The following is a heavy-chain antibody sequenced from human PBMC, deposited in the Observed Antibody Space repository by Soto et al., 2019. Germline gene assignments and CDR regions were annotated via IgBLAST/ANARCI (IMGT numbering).Heavy chain of an antibody. CDR2: ISAYNGNT. CDR1: GYTFTSYG. D-gene: IGHD6-13*01. J-gene: IGHJ4*02. Sequence: VKVSCKASGYTFTSYGISWVRQAPGQGLEWMGWISAYNGNTNYAQKLQGRVTMTTDTSTSTAYMELRSLRSDDTAVYYCARDRRGIAAAGTDYWGQGTLVTVSS. CDR3: ARDRRGIAAAGTDY. V-gene: IGHV1-18*01.